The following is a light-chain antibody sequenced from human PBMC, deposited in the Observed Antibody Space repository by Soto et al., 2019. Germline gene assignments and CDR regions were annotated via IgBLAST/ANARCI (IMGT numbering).Light chain of an antibody. CDR3: QSYDSSLSVV. CDR2: GNI. CDR1: SSNIGAGYD. Sequence: QSVLTQPPSVSGAPGQRVTISCTGSSSNIGAGYDVHWYQQLPGTAPKLLIYGNINRPSGVPDRFSGSKSGTSASLAITGLQAEDEADYCCQSYDSSLSVVFGGGTKLTVL. V-gene: IGLV1-40*01. J-gene: IGLJ3*02.